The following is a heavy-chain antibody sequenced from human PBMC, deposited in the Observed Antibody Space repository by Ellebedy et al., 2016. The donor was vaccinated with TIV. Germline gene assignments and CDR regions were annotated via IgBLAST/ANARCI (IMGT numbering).Heavy chain of an antibody. CDR3: AREGVVVIASDY. V-gene: IGHV3-30-3*01. D-gene: IGHD2-21*01. CDR1: GFTFSSHA. J-gene: IGHJ4*02. CDR2: ISNDGGYK. Sequence: PGGSLRLSCAASGFTFSSHAMHWVRQAPGKGLEWVAVISNDGGYKYYADSVKGRFTISKDNSKNTLYLQMNSLRAEDTAVYYCAREGVVVIASDYWGQGTLVTVSS.